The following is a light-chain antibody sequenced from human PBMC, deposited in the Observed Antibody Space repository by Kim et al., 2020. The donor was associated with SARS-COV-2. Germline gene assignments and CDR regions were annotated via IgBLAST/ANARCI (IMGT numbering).Light chain of an antibody. Sequence: EVVMTQSPVTLSVSPGERATLFCRASQSVSSNLAWFQRKPGQAPTLLIYDASTRATGIPARFSGSGSGTEFTLTISSLQSEDSAIYYCQQYKNWPPWTFGQGTKVDIK. V-gene: IGKV3-15*01. CDR3: QQYKNWPPWT. CDR2: DAS. J-gene: IGKJ1*01. CDR1: QSVSSN.